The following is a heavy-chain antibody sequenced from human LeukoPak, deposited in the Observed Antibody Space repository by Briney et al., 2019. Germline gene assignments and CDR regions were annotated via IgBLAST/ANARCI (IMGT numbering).Heavy chain of an antibody. CDR3: AKENYGDPQFDY. V-gene: IGHV3-30*02. J-gene: IGHJ4*02. D-gene: IGHD4-17*01. CDR2: IRYDGSNK. CDR1: GFTFSSYG. Sequence: QTGGSLRLSCAASGFTFSSYGMHWVRQAPGKGLEWVAFIRYDGSNKYYADSVKGRFTISRDNSKNTLYLQMNSLRAEDTAVYYCAKENYGDPQFDYWGQGTLVTVSS.